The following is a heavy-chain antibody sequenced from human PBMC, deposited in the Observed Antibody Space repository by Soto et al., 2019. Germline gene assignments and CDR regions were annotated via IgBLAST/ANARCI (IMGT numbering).Heavy chain of an antibody. V-gene: IGHV4-31*03. CDR1: GGSISSGGYY. CDR2: IYYSGST. Sequence: SETLSLTCTVSGGSISSGGYYWSWIRQYPGKGLEWIGYIYYSGSTYYNPSLKSRVTISVDTSKNQFSLKLTSVTAADTALYYCARDYFDSSDYTTNWFDPWGQGALVTVSS. D-gene: IGHD3-22*01. J-gene: IGHJ5*02. CDR3: ARDYFDSSDYTTNWFDP.